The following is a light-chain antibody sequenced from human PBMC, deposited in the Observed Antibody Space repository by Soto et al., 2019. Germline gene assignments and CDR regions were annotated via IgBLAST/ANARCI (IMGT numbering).Light chain of an antibody. Sequence: QAVLTQPASVSGSPGQSITISCTGSSDDVGNYNYVSWYQQHPGKAPKLMIFEVTNRPSGISDRFSGSKSGNTASLTISGLQAEDEADYYCSSYTTSNTLVFGGGTQLTVL. CDR1: SDDVGNYNY. CDR3: SSYTTSNTLV. J-gene: IGLJ7*01. V-gene: IGLV2-14*01. CDR2: EVT.